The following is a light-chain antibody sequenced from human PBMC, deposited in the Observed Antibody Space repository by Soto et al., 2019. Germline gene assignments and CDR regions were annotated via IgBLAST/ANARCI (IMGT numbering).Light chain of an antibody. Sequence: DIQMTQSPSTLSASVGDRVSITCRASQSVGNSLAWYQQRPGKAPTLLIFDASTLESGVPSKFSGSGSDTEFTFTISSLQPDDSATYYCQQYNTYGLTFGGGTKVEIK. V-gene: IGKV1-5*01. CDR2: DAS. J-gene: IGKJ4*02. CDR3: QQYNTYGLT. CDR1: QSVGNS.